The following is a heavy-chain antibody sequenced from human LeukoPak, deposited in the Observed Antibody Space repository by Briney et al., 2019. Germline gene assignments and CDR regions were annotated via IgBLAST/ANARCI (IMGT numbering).Heavy chain of an antibody. CDR3: ARDVSSSLNY. J-gene: IGHJ4*02. Sequence: PGGSLRLSCAASGFTFSSYSVNWVRPAPGKGLEWVSSISSSSTYIYYADSVKGRFTISRDNTKNSLYLQMYSLRAEDTAVYYCARDVSSSLNYWGQGTLVTVSS. CDR2: ISSSSTYI. V-gene: IGHV3-21*01. CDR1: GFTFSSYS. D-gene: IGHD6-13*01.